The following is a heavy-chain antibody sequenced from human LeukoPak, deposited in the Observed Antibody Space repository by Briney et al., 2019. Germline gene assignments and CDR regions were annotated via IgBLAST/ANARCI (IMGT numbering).Heavy chain of an antibody. D-gene: IGHD4-17*01. CDR3: ALLGPTVPD. Sequence: GGSLRLSCAASGFTFSTFAMSWVRQAPGKGLEWVSAISGSDTNTYYADSVKGRFTISRDNAKNSLYLQMNSLRAEDTAVYYCALLGPTVPDWGQGTLVTVSS. V-gene: IGHV3-23*01. CDR1: GFTFSTFA. CDR2: ISGSDTNT. J-gene: IGHJ4*02.